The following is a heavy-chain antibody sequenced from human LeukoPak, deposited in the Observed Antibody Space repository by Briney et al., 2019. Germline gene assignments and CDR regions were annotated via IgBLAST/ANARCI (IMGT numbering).Heavy chain of an antibody. CDR1: GFTFSSYG. CDR2: IRYDGSNK. V-gene: IGHV3-30*02. J-gene: IGHJ4*02. Sequence: PGGSLRLSCAASGFTFSSYGMHWVRQAPGKGLEWVAFIRYDGSNKYYADSVKGRFTISRDNSKNTLYLQMNSLRAEDTAVYYCSVWFGEHPRIDYWGQGTLVTVSS. CDR3: SVWFGEHPRIDY. D-gene: IGHD3-10*01.